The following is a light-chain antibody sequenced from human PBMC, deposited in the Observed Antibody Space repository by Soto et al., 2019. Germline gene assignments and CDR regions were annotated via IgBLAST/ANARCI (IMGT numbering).Light chain of an antibody. CDR3: CSYAGSSTLV. V-gene: IGLV2-23*01. CDR1: SSDVGTYDL. Sequence: QSVLTQPASVSGSPGQSITISCTGTSSDVGTYDLVSWYQNHPGKAPKLMIYEGSKRPSGVSNRFSGSKSGNTASLTISGLQAEDEADYYCCSYAGSSTLVFGGGTKLTVL. J-gene: IGLJ3*02. CDR2: EGS.